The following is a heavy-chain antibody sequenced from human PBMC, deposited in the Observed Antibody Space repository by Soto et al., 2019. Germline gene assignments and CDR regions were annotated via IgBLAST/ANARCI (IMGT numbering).Heavy chain of an antibody. J-gene: IGHJ4*02. CDR1: GFTFSDYY. Sequence: GGSLRLSCAASGFTFSDYYMSWIRQAPGKGLEWVSYISSSGSTIYYADSVKGRFTIPRDNAKNSLYLQMNSLRAEDTAVYYCARDTATTFALSYWGQGTLVTVSS. D-gene: IGHD4-17*01. CDR3: ARDTATTFALSY. V-gene: IGHV3-11*01. CDR2: ISSSGSTI.